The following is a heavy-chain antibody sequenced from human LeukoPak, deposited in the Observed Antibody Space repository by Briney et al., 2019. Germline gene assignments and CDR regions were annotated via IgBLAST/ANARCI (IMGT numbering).Heavy chain of an antibody. D-gene: IGHD6-6*01. Sequence: PSETLSLTCTVSGGSISSGSYYWSWIRQPPGKGLEWIGYIYYSGSTNYNPSLKSRVTISVDTSKNQFSLKLSSVTAADTAVYYCARDFPGVGSSSSGNWFDPWGQGTLVTVSS. V-gene: IGHV4-61*01. CDR1: GGSISSGSYY. J-gene: IGHJ5*02. CDR2: IYYSGST. CDR3: ARDFPGVGSSSSGNWFDP.